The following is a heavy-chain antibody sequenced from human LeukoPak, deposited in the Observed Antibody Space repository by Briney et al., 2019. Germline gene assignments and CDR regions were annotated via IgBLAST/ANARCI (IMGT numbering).Heavy chain of an antibody. CDR3: ARSVYFDWLSLN. D-gene: IGHD3-9*01. V-gene: IGHV1-2*02. Sequence: GASVKVSCKASGYTFTGYYMHWVRQAPGQGLEWMGWIDPNSGGTNYAQKFQGRVTMTRDTSISTAYMELSRLRSDDTAVYYCARSVYFDWLSLNWGQGTLVTVSS. CDR2: IDPNSGGT. J-gene: IGHJ4*02. CDR1: GYTFTGYY.